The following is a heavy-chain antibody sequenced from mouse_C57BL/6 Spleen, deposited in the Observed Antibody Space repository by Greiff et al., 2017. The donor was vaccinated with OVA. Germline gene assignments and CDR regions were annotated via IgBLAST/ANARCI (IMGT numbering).Heavy chain of an antibody. V-gene: IGHV3-6*01. CDR3: ARDQNYYAMDY. CDR1: GYSITSGYY. Sequence: EVQLKESGPGLVKPSQSLSLTCSVTGYSITSGYYWNWLRQFPGNKLEWMGYISYDGSNNYNPSLKNRISITRDTSKNQFFLKLNSVTTEDTATYYCARDQNYYAMDYWGQGTSVTVSS. CDR2: ISYDGSN. J-gene: IGHJ4*01.